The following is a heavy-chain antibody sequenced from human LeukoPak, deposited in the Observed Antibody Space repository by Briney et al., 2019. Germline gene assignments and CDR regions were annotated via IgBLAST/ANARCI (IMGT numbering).Heavy chain of an antibody. Sequence: GGSLRLSCAASGFTFSSYAMHWVRQAPGKGLEWGAVISYDGSNKAYADSVKGRFTISRDSSKDTLYQQQRNLKAEDTAVYYCARNAPRYCSGGFCYKDYYYGMDVWGQGTTVTVSS. CDR2: ISYDGSNK. CDR3: ARNAPRYCSGGFCYKDYYYGMDV. V-gene: IGHV3-30-3*01. J-gene: IGHJ6*02. D-gene: IGHD2-15*01. CDR1: GFTFSSYA.